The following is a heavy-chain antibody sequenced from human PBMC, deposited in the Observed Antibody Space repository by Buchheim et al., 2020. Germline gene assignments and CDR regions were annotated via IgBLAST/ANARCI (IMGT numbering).Heavy chain of an antibody. CDR2: ISYDGSNK. Sequence: QVQLVESGGGVVQPGRSLRLSCAASGFTFSSYAMHWVRQAPGKGLEWVAVISYDGSNKYYADSVKGRFTISRDNSKNTLYLQMNSLRAEDTAVYHCARSHCSSTSCYRYYGMDVWGQGTT. D-gene: IGHD2-2*01. J-gene: IGHJ6*02. CDR1: GFTFSSYA. CDR3: ARSHCSSTSCYRYYGMDV. V-gene: IGHV3-30-3*01.